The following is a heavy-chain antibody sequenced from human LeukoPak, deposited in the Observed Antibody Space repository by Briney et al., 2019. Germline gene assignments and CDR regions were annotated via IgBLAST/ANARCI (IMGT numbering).Heavy chain of an antibody. CDR2: ISSSGST. D-gene: IGHD6-19*01. J-gene: IGHJ4*02. CDR3: ARYAVAGSNLYFDY. CDR1: GGSIDTYY. V-gene: IGHV4-4*07. Sequence: WETLSLTCTVSGGSIDTYYWSWIRQPAGKGLEWVGRISSSGSTNYNPSLTSRVTMSVDTYNNQFSLKVTSVTAADTAVYYCARYAVAGSNLYFDYWGQGTLVTVSS.